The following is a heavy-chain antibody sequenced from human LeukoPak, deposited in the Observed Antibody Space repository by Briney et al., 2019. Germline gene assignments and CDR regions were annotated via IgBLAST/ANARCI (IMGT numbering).Heavy chain of an antibody. D-gene: IGHD6-25*01. CDR2: IYYSGST. Sequence: PSETLSLTCTVSGGSISSGDYYWSWIRQPPGKGLEWIGYIYYSGSTYYNPSLKSRVTISVDRSKNQFSLKLSSVTAADTAVYYCARDEQQRGAFDIWGQGTMVTVSS. V-gene: IGHV4-30-4*08. CDR1: GGSISSGDYY. J-gene: IGHJ3*02. CDR3: ARDEQQRGAFDI.